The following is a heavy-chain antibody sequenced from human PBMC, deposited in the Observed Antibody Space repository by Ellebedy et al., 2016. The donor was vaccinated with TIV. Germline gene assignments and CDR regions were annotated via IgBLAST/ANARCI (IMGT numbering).Heavy chain of an antibody. J-gene: IGHJ4*02. Sequence: GESLKISCAASGFTFSSSSMHCVRQAPCKGLAWVAALSYDGRNEYYAASVKGRFTISRDSSKNTLYLKMNSLGAEDTAVYYCAKPSVGHCISAICYVFDYWGQGTQVTVSS. CDR1: GFTFSSSS. CDR3: AKPSVGHCISAICYVFDY. V-gene: IGHV3-30*18. CDR2: LSYDGRNE. D-gene: IGHD2-2*01.